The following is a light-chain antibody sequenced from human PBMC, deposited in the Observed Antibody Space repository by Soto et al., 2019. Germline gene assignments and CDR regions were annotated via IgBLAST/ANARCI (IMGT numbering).Light chain of an antibody. CDR1: QSVSSN. Sequence: EIVMTQSPATLSVSPGERATLSCRASQSVSSNLAWYQQKPGQAPRLLIYGASTRATGIPARFSGSGSGTEFTRTISSLQSEDFAVYYCQQYNNWPPGFTFGPGNKVDIK. J-gene: IGKJ3*01. V-gene: IGKV3-15*01. CDR2: GAS. CDR3: QQYNNWPPGFT.